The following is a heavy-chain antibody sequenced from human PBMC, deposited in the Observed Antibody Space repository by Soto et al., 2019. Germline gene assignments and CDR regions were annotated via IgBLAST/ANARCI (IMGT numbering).Heavy chain of an antibody. V-gene: IGHV3-21*01. CDR3: ARDQEGGMDV. CDR2: ITTSTTYT. J-gene: IGHJ6*02. Sequence: GGSLRLSCAASGFAFSSYGMNWVRQAPGKGLECVSSITTSTTYTFYADSVKGRFTISRDDAKNSLYLQMNSLRAEDTAVYYCARDQEGGMDVWGPGTTVTVSS. CDR1: GFAFSSYG.